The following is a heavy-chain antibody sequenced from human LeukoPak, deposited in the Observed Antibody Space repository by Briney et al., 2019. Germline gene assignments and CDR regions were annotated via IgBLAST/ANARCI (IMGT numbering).Heavy chain of an antibody. CDR3: ARKEGIYYYYMDV. J-gene: IGHJ6*03. CDR2: IYYSGST. CDR1: GGSISSSSYY. Sequence: SETLSLTCTVSGGSISSSSYYWGWIRQPPGKGLEWIGSIYYSGSTYYNPSLKSRVTISVDTSKNQFSLKLSSVTAADTAVYYCARKEGIYYYYMDVWGKGTTVTVSS. V-gene: IGHV4-39*07.